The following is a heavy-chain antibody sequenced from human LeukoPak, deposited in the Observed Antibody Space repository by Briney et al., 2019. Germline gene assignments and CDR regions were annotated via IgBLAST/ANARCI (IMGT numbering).Heavy chain of an antibody. J-gene: IGHJ4*02. D-gene: IGHD3-22*01. CDR1: GYSFTSYW. Sequence: GESLKISCKGSGYSFTSYWIGWVRQMPGKGLEWMGIIYPGDSDTRYSPSFQGQVTISADKSISTAYLQWSSLKASDTAMYYCARQEVMGHDSSGYYSDWGQGTLVTVSS. CDR3: ARQEVMGHDSSGYYSD. V-gene: IGHV5-51*01. CDR2: IYPGDSDT.